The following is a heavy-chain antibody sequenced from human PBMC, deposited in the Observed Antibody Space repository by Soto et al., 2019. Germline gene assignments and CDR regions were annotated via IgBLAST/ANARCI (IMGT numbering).Heavy chain of an antibody. CDR3: ARTNYGAGSYYIPPNLDY. CDR1: GYTFTSYG. D-gene: IGHD3-10*01. J-gene: IGHJ4*02. V-gene: IGHV1-18*01. Sequence: ASVKVSCKASGYTFTSYGISWVRQAPGQGLEWMGWISAYNGNTNYAQKLQGRVTMTTDTSTSTAYMELRSLRSDDTAVYYCARTNYGAGSYYIPPNLDYWGPGTLVTVSS. CDR2: ISAYNGNT.